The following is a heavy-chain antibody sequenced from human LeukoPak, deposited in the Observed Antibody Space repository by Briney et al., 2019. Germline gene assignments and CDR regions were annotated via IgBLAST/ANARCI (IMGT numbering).Heavy chain of an antibody. J-gene: IGHJ4*02. CDR3: AKDGEDGYNSD. CDR1: GFTFSSYS. V-gene: IGHV3-48*04. Sequence: GGSLRLSCAASGFTFSSYSMNWVRQAPGKGLEWVSYISSSSSTIYYADSVKGRFTISRDNAKNSLYLQMNSLRAEDTAVYYCAKDGEDGYNSDWGQGTLVTVSS. CDR2: ISSSSSTI. D-gene: IGHD5-24*01.